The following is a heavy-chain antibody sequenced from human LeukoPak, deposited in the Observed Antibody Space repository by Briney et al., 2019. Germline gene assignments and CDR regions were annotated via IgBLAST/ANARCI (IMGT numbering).Heavy chain of an antibody. D-gene: IGHD5-24*01. CDR1: GYTFTSYY. V-gene: IGHV1-46*01. CDR2: INPSGGST. CDR3: AREEMPTAGVAY. J-gene: IGHJ4*02. Sequence: GASVKVSCKASGYTFTSYYMQWVRQARGQGLEWMGVINPSGGSTSYAQKFQGRGTMPRHTSTITVYMELSSLRSEATAVYYCAREEMPTAGVAYWGQGTLVPVSS.